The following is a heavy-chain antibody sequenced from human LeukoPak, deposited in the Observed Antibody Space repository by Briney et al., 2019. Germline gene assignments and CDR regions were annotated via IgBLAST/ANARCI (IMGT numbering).Heavy chain of an antibody. CDR3: ARGFGSLRFLEWLSPPFSY. CDR1: GYTFTSYY. V-gene: IGHV1-46*01. J-gene: IGHJ4*02. D-gene: IGHD3-3*01. CDR2: IKPSGGST. Sequence: GASVKVSCKASGYTFTSYYMHWVRQAPGQGLEWMGIIKPSGGSTSYAQKFQGRVTMTRDMSTSTVYMELSSLRSEDTAVYYCARGFGSLRFLEWLSPPFSYWGQGTLVTVSS.